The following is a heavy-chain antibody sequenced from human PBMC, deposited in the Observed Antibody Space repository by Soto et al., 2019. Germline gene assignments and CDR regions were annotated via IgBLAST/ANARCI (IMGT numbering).Heavy chain of an antibody. V-gene: IGHV1-69*02. CDR3: ASKGCSGCRCYYYYYYMDV. CDR1: GGTFSSYT. CDR2: IIPILGIA. D-gene: IGHD2-15*01. J-gene: IGHJ6*03. Sequence: QVQLVQSGAEVKKPGSSVKVSCKASGGTFSSYTISWVRQAPGQGLEWMGRIIPILGIANYAQKFQGRVKINADKSTSTEYMELSSLRSEDTAVYYCASKGCSGCRCYYYYYYMDVWGKGTTVTVSS.